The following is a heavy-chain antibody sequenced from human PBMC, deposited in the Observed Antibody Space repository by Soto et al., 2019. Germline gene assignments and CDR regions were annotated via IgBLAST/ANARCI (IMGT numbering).Heavy chain of an antibody. Sequence: SETLPLTCAVYVGSFSGYYWSLIRQPPGKGLDWIGEINHSGSTNYNPSLKIRVTISVYPSKNQFSLKLSSVTAADTAVYYCAGYRAVTGYYDRRRACDIWGKGTTVSVSS. CDR3: AGYRAVTGYYDRRRACDI. V-gene: IGHV4-34*01. J-gene: IGHJ3*02. CDR2: INHSGST. D-gene: IGHD3-22*01. CDR1: VGSFSGYY.